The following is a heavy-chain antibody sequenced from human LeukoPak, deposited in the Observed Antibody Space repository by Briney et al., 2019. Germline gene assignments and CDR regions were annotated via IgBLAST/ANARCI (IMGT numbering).Heavy chain of an antibody. D-gene: IGHD3-10*01. V-gene: IGHV3-74*01. Sequence: GGSLRLSCAASGFTFSRSWMHWVRRAPGKGLVWVSRINTDGSQTNVADSVKGRFTVSRDNAKNTVYLQMNSLRVEDTAVYFCTREKGFGDAFDIWGQGTTVAVSS. J-gene: IGHJ3*02. CDR2: INTDGSQT. CDR3: TREKGFGDAFDI. CDR1: GFTFSRSW.